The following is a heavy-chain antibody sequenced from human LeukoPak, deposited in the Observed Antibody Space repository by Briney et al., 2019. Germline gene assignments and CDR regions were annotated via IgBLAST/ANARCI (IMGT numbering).Heavy chain of an antibody. CDR1: GYSISSGYY. V-gene: IGHV4-38-2*02. Sequence: SETLSLTCTVSGYSISSGYYWGWIRQPPGMRLKWIGSISHSGSTYYNPSLKSRVTISVDTSKNQFSLKLSSLTAADTAVYYCARLRRSRLAEFDYWGQGTLVTVSS. CDR3: ARLRRSRLAEFDY. D-gene: IGHD3-3*02. J-gene: IGHJ4*02. CDR2: ISHSGST.